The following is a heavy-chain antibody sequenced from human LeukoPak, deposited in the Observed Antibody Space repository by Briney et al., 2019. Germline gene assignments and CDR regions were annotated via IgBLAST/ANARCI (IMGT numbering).Heavy chain of an antibody. CDR1: GGSISSGGYY. V-gene: IGHV4-31*03. J-gene: IGHJ4*02. CDR3: ARVSAMVTQAFDY. D-gene: IGHD4-23*01. CDR2: IYYSGST. Sequence: SQTLSLTCTVSGGSISSGGYYWSWIRQHPGKGLEWIGYIYYSGSTYYNPSLKSRVTISVDTSKNQFSLKLSSVTAADTAVYYCARVSAMVTQAFDYWGQGTLVTVSS.